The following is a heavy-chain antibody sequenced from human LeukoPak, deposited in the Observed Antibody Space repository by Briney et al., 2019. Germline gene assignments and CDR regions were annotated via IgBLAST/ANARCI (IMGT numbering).Heavy chain of an antibody. CDR3: AKDFQGYSSSWYYFDY. D-gene: IGHD6-13*01. CDR1: GFTFNNYA. CDR2: SSGSGGRT. Sequence: GGSLRLTCAASGFTFNNYAMSWVRQAPGKGLEWISTSSGSGGRTYYADSVKGRFTISRDNSKNTLYLQMNSLRAEDTAIYYCAKDFQGYSSSWYYFDYWGQGTLVTVSS. V-gene: IGHV3-23*01. J-gene: IGHJ4*02.